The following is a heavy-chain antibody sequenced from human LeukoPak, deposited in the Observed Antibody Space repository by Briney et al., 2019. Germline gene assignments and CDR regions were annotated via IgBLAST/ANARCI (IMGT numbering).Heavy chain of an antibody. CDR1: GFTFSSYG. CDR2: ISSSGSTI. Sequence: PGGSLRLSCAASGFTFSSYGMNWVRQAPGKGLEWVSYISSSGSTIYYADSVKGRFTISRDNAQNSLYLQMNSLRAEDTAVYYCARDSYYDILTGYSHFDYWGQGTLVTVSS. CDR3: ARDSYYDILTGYSHFDY. J-gene: IGHJ4*02. V-gene: IGHV3-48*03. D-gene: IGHD3-9*01.